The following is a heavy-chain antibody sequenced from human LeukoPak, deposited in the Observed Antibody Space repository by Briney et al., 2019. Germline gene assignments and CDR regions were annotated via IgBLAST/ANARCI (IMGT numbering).Heavy chain of an antibody. D-gene: IGHD6-13*01. CDR2: IYYSGST. Sequence: SETLSLTCTVSGGSISSYYWSWIRQPPGKGLEWIGYIYYSGSTNYNPSLKSRVTISVDTSKNQFSLKLSSVTAADTAVYYCARARTYSSSWYFDYWGQEPWSPSPQ. CDR3: ARARTYSSSWYFDY. J-gene: IGHJ4*01. V-gene: IGHV4-59*08. CDR1: GGSISSYY.